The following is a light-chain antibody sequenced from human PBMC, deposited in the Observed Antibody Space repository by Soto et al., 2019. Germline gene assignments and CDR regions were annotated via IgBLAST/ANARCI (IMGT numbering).Light chain of an antibody. V-gene: IGLV1-40*01. Sequence: SVLTQPPSVSGAPGQRVTISCTGSSSNIGANYDVQWYQQLPGTAPRLLIYGNNNRPSGVPDRISGSKSGTSASLAITGLQAEDEGHYYCQSYDSSLSAVVFGGGTKVTVL. CDR1: SSNIGANYD. CDR2: GNN. J-gene: IGLJ2*01. CDR3: QSYDSSLSAVV.